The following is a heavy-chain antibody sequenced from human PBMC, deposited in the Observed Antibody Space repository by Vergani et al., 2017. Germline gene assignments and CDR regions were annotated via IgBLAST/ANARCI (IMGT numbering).Heavy chain of an antibody. V-gene: IGHV5-51*03. J-gene: IGHJ5*02. CDR3: AKTHDFSSLYSSYHWFAP. CDR2: IYAGDSDV. CDR1: GYSITNYW. Sequence: EVQLVQSGAEVKKPGESLKISCQGSGYSITNYWIAWVRQRPGKGLEWRGIIYAGDSDVRYSPSFQGQVTMSVDKSLSTAYLQWSRLKASDTATYYCAKTHDFSSLYSSYHWFAPWGQGTQVTLSS. D-gene: IGHD3-3*01.